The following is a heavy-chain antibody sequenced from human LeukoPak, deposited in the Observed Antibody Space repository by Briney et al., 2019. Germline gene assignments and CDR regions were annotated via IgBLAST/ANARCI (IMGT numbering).Heavy chain of an antibody. CDR2: IKQDGSEK. V-gene: IGHV3-7*01. Sequence: GGSLRLSCAASGFTFSGYWMTWVRHAPGKGLEWVANIKQDGSEKNYVDSVKGRFTISRDNAKNSLYLQMNSLRAEDTAVYYCAREVVYYEIKSSFDYCGQGTLVTVSS. D-gene: IGHD3-22*01. CDR1: GFTFSGYW. J-gene: IGHJ4*02. CDR3: AREVVYYEIKSSFDY.